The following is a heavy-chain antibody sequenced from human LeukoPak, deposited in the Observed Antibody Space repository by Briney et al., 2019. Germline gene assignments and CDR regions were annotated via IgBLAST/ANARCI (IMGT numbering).Heavy chain of an antibody. Sequence: GGSLRLSCAASGFTFSSYPMSWVRQAPGKGLKWVSALRGSGGSTYYADSVKGRFTISRATSKNTLYLQLSSLRAADTAVYYCAKAVGQWLGYDFDYWGQGTLVTVSS. V-gene: IGHV3-23*01. J-gene: IGHJ4*02. CDR3: AKAVGQWLGYDFDY. CDR2: LRGSGGST. CDR1: GFTFSSYP. D-gene: IGHD6-19*01.